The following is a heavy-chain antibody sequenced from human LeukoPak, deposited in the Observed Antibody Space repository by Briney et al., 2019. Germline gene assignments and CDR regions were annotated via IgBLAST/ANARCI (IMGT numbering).Heavy chain of an antibody. J-gene: IGHJ4*02. CDR2: IYTSGSP. V-gene: IGHV4-4*07. CDR1: GGSISSYY. Sequence: PSETLSLTCTVSGGSISSYYWSWIRQPAGKGLEWIGRIYTSGSPNYNPSLKSRVTMSVDTSKNQFSLKLRSMTAADTALYYCARGRSATMFDYWGQGTLVTVSP. CDR3: ARGRSATMFDY. D-gene: IGHD3-10*02.